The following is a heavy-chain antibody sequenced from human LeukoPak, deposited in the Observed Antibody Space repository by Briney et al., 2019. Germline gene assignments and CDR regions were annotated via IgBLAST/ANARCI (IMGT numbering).Heavy chain of an antibody. CDR3: ARDYDILTGYSYYYGMDV. D-gene: IGHD3-9*01. J-gene: IGHJ6*02. CDR1: GYTFTSYD. CDR2: MNPNSGNT. Sequence: ASVKVSCKASGYTFTSYDINWVRQATGQGLERMGWMNPNSGNTGYAQKFQGRVTMTRNTSISTAYMELSSLRSEDTAVYYCARDYDILTGYSYYYGMDVWGQGTTVTVSS. V-gene: IGHV1-8*01.